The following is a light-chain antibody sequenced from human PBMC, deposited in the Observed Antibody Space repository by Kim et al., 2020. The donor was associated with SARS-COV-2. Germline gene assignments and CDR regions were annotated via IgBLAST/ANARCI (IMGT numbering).Light chain of an antibody. CDR3: QQYGNSPRT. Sequence: LSPGERATLSCRASQGVSSGYLAWFQQRPGQAPRLLIYGASSRATGIPDRFSGSGSGTDFTLTISRLEPEDFAVYYCQQYGNSPRTFGQGTKLEI. J-gene: IGKJ2*02. CDR1: QGVSSGY. V-gene: IGKV3-20*01. CDR2: GAS.